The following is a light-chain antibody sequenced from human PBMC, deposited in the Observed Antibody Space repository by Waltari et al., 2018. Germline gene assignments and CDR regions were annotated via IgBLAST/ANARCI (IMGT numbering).Light chain of an antibody. CDR3: QQYGSSPYT. CDR2: GAS. Sequence: ESVLTQSPGTLSLSPGKRVTLSCRASQTIKSSHLAWYQQKAGQAPRLLIYGASSRATGIPDRFSGGGSGTDFTLTINRLQPEDFAVYHCQQYGSSPYTFGQGTKLAIK. V-gene: IGKV3-20*01. CDR1: QTIKSSH. J-gene: IGKJ2*01.